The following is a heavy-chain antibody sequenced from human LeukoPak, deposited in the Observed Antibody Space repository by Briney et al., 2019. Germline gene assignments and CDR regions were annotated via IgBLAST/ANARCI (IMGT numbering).Heavy chain of an antibody. CDR2: TSGSGGST. V-gene: IGHV3-23*01. CDR3: AKGGSLRAFDY. CDR1: GFAFSSYA. Sequence: PGGSLRVSRAASGFAFSSYAVSWVRQAPGEGLEWVSTTSGSGGSTDYSDSVTGRFTISRDNSKNTLYLQMNSLRADDTALYYCAKGGSLRAFDYWGHGNL. J-gene: IGHJ4*01. D-gene: IGHD6-13*01.